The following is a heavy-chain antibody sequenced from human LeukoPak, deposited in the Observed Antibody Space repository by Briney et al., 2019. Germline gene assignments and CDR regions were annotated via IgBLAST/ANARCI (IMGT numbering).Heavy chain of an antibody. CDR3: AKERSMSSSTLLVGDY. Sequence: GGSLRLSCAASGFTFSSYWMSWVRQAPGKGLEWVSAISGSGSSTYYADSVKGRFTISRDNSKNTLYLQMSSLRAEDTAVYYCAKERSMSSSTLLVGDYWGQGILVTVSS. J-gene: IGHJ4*02. V-gene: IGHV3-23*01. D-gene: IGHD2-2*01. CDR2: ISGSGSST. CDR1: GFTFSSYW.